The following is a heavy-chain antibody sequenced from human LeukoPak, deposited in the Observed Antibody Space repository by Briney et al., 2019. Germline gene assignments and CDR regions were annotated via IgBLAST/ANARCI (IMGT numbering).Heavy chain of an antibody. D-gene: IGHD3-9*01. CDR2: IKTDGSEK. CDR3: ARDYTGYFP. V-gene: IGHV3-7*03. J-gene: IGHJ5*02. Sequence: GGSLRLSCEASGFTFSSYWMSWVRQAPGKGLEWVANIKTDGSEKYYVDSVKGRFTISRDNAKNTLYLQMNSLRAEDTAVYYCARDYTGYFPWGQGTLVIVSS. CDR1: GFTFSSYW.